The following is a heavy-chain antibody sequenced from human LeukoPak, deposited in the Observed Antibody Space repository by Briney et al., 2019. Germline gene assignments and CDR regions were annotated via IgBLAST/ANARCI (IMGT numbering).Heavy chain of an antibody. V-gene: IGHV3-74*01. J-gene: IGHJ4*02. CDR2: MNSDASST. CDR1: GFTFTNYL. CDR3: ARGPDYGGPL. D-gene: IGHD4-23*01. Sequence: GGSLRLSCVASGFTFTNYLMHWVRQAPGKGLVWVARMNSDASSTSYADSVKGRFTISRDNAKKTLYLQMNSLRAEDTAVYYCARGPDYGGPLRGQGTLVTVSP.